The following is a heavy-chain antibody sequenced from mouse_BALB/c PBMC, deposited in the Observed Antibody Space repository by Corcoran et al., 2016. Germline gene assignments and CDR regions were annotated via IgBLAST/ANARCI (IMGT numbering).Heavy chain of an antibody. V-gene: IGHV14-3*02. CDR1: GFNIKDTY. Sequence: EVQLQQSGAELVKPGASVKLSCTASGFNIKDTYMHWVKQRPEHGLEWIGRIDPANGNTKYDPKFQGKATITAATSSKTAYLQLSSLTYEDTAVYYCANWDWYFDVWGAGTTVTVSS. J-gene: IGHJ1*01. D-gene: IGHD4-1*01. CDR3: ANWDWYFDV. CDR2: IDPANGNT.